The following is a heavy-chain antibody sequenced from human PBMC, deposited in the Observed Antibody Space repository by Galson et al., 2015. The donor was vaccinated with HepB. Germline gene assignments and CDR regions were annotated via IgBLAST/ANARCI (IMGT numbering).Heavy chain of an antibody. D-gene: IGHD5-18*01. CDR1: CFAFARHA. CDR2: ITGKGDST. CDR3: AKGYGLFDS. V-gene: IGHV3-23*01. Sequence: SLRLSCAASCFAFARHAMSWVRQAPGRGLEWISGITGKGDSTFYADSVKGRFTVSKDNSNNMLYLQMNSLRAEDAGLYFCAKGYGLFDSWGQGILVTVSS. J-gene: IGHJ5*01.